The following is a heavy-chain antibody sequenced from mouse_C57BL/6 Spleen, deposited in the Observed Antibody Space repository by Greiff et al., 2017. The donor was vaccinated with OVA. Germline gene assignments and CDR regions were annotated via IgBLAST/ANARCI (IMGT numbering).Heavy chain of an antibody. Sequence: VQLKQSVAELVRPGASVKLSCTASGFNIKNTYMHWVKQRPEQGLEWIGRIDPANGNTKYAPKFQGKATITADTSSNTAYLQLSSLTSEDTASYYCARTIYDGYYAMDYWGQGTSVTVSS. D-gene: IGHD2-3*01. CDR1: GFNIKNTY. J-gene: IGHJ4*01. CDR3: ARTIYDGYYAMDY. CDR2: IDPANGNT. V-gene: IGHV14-3*01.